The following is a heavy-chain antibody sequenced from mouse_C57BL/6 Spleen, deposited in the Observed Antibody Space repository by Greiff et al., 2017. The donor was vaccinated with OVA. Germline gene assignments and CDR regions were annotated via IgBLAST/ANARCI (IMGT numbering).Heavy chain of an antibody. CDR2: ISSGSSTI. CDR3: AKAGTGFAY. CDR1: GFTFSDYR. D-gene: IGHD3-3*01. J-gene: IGHJ3*01. Sequence: EVKLVESGGGLVKPGGSLKLSCAASGFTFSDYRMHWVRQAPEKGLEWVAYISSGSSTIYYADTVKGRFTISRDNAKNTLFLQMTSLRSEDTAMYYCAKAGTGFAYWGQGTLVTVSA. V-gene: IGHV5-17*01.